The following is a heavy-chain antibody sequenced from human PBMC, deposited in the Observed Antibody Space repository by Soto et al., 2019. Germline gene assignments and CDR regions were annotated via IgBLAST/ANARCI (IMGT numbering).Heavy chain of an antibody. V-gene: IGHV1-18*01. Sequence: GASVKVSCKASGYTFTSDGISWVRQAPGQGLEWMGWISAYNGNTNYAQKLQGRVTMTTDTSTSTAYMELRSLRSDDTAVYYCARDPPTSWIQLWLRKGNDAFDIWGQGTMVTVSS. CDR2: ISAYNGNT. J-gene: IGHJ3*02. CDR1: GYTFTSDG. D-gene: IGHD5-18*01. CDR3: ARDPPTSWIQLWLRKGNDAFDI.